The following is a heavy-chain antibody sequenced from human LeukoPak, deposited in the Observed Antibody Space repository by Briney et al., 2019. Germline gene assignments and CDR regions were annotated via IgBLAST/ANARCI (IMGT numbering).Heavy chain of an antibody. J-gene: IGHJ4*02. CDR1: GFTFSSYG. Sequence: GGSLRLSCAASGFTFSSYGMHWVRQAPGKGLEWVAVIWYDGSNKYYADSVKGRFTISRDNSKNTLYLQMNSLRAEDTAVYYCARVKWFGELNFDYWGQGTLVTVSP. CDR2: IWYDGSNK. D-gene: IGHD3-10*01. CDR3: ARVKWFGELNFDY. V-gene: IGHV3-33*01.